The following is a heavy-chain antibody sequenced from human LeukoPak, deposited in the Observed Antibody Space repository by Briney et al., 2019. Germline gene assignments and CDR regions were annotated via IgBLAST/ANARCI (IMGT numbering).Heavy chain of an antibody. CDR1: GFTFSNYW. CDR3: ASTATCSF. J-gene: IGHJ3*01. Sequence: PGGSLRLSCAASGFTFSNYWMTWVRQAPGKGLEWVANIKQDGSEKNYVDSMKGRFTISRDNAQNSLYLQMNSLRAEDTAVYHCASTATCSFWGQGTMVTVSS. V-gene: IGHV3-7*01. D-gene: IGHD2-2*01. CDR2: IKQDGSEK.